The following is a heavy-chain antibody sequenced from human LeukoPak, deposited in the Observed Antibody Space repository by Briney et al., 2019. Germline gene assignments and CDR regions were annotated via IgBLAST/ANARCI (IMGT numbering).Heavy chain of an antibody. J-gene: IGHJ5*02. CDR3: TTGPDPTSGS. CDR1: GFTFNNGW. V-gene: IGHV3-15*01. Sequence: GGSLRLSCAASGFTFNNGWMSWVRQAPGKGLEWVGRIRSKTDGGTTDYAVPVKGRFTISRDDSKNTLYLQMHSLKTEDTAVYYCTTGPDPTSGSWGQGTLVTVSS. CDR2: IRSKTDGGTT. D-gene: IGHD5-12*01.